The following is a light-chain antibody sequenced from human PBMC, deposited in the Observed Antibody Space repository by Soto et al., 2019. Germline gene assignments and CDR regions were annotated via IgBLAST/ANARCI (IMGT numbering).Light chain of an antibody. CDR3: QQRSNWRIT. Sequence: DIVLSQSPATVSLSAGERATLSCRASHSVSRSLAWYQQKPGQAPRLLTSDTSNRATGIPARFSGSGSGTDFTLTISSLEPEDFAVYYCQQRSNWRITFGQGTRLEI. CDR2: DTS. CDR1: HSVSRS. J-gene: IGKJ5*01. V-gene: IGKV3-11*01.